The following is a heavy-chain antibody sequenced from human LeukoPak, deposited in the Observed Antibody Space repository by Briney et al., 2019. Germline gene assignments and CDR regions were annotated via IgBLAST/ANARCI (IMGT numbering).Heavy chain of an antibody. J-gene: IGHJ4*02. Sequence: GGSLRLSCVASGFTLSSYWMHWVRQALGKGLVWVSRIKIDGSGTGYADSVKGRFTISRDNAKNTLYLQMNSLRADDTAVYYCARDSTVSDFDYWGQGTLVTVSS. CDR3: ARDSTVSDFDY. V-gene: IGHV3-74*01. CDR1: GFTLSSYW. D-gene: IGHD4-17*01. CDR2: IKIDGSGT.